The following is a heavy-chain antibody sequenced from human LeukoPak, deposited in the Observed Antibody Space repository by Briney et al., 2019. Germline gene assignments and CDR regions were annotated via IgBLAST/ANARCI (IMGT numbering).Heavy chain of an antibody. CDR1: GGSISSYY. Sequence: SETLSLTCTVSGGSISSYYWSWIRQPPGKGLEWIGEINHSGSTNYNPSLKSRVTISVDTSKNQFSLKLSSVTAADTAVYYCARGGSLWEYFDYWGQGTLVTVSS. CDR2: INHSGST. V-gene: IGHV4-34*01. CDR3: ARGGSLWEYFDY. D-gene: IGHD1-26*01. J-gene: IGHJ4*02.